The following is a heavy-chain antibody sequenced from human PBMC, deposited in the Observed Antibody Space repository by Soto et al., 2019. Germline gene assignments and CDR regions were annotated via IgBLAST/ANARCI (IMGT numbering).Heavy chain of an antibody. CDR3: AMVVAATLAHDAFDI. Sequence: ASVKVSCKASGYTFTSYYMHWVRQAPGQGLEWMGIINPSGGSTSYAQKFQGRVTMTRDTSTSTVYMELSSLRSEDTAVYYCAMVVAATLAHDAFDIWGQGTMDTVSS. J-gene: IGHJ3*02. CDR2: INPSGGST. CDR1: GYTFTSYY. V-gene: IGHV1-46*01. D-gene: IGHD2-15*01.